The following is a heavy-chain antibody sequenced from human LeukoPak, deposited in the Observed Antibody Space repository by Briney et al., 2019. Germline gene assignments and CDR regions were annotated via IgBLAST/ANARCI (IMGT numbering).Heavy chain of an antibody. D-gene: IGHD3-22*01. J-gene: IGHJ4*02. CDR1: GFIFSSFG. V-gene: IGHV3-33*01. Sequence: QPGGSLRLSCAASGFIFSSFGMHWVRQAPGKGLVWVAVIWHDGSYKYYLDSVKGRFTISRDNAKNTLYLQMNNLRVEDTAVYYCARVGDYENSGSQPFDYWGQGTLVTVSS. CDR2: IWHDGSYK. CDR3: ARVGDYENSGSQPFDY.